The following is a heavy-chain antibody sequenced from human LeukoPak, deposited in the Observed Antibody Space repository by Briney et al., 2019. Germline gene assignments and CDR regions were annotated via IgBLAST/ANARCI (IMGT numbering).Heavy chain of an antibody. J-gene: IGHJ3*02. CDR2: INSDGSST. Sequence: GGSLRLSCAASGFTFDDYGMNWVRQAPGKGLVWVSRINSDGSSTSYADSVKGRFTISRDNAKNTLYLQMNSLRAEDTAVYYCARAPHNWRPNDAFDIWGQGTMVTVSS. CDR1: GFTFDDYG. V-gene: IGHV3-74*01. CDR3: ARAPHNWRPNDAFDI. D-gene: IGHD1-20*01.